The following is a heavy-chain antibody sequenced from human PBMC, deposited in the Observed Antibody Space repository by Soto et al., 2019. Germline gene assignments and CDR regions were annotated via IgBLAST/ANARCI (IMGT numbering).Heavy chain of an antibody. CDR2: IIPIFGTA. J-gene: IGHJ4*02. Sequence: GASVKVAYRAPGGTFIIYAISWVRQAPGQGLEWMGGIIPIFGTANYGQKFQGRVTITADESTSRAYMELSSLRSEDTAVYYCARGGGYCSGGSCYPTYFDYWGQGTLVTVS. D-gene: IGHD2-15*01. V-gene: IGHV1-69*13. CDR1: GGTFIIYA. CDR3: ARGGGYCSGGSCYPTYFDY.